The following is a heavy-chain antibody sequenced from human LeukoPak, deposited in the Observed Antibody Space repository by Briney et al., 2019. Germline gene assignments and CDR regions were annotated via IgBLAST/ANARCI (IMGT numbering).Heavy chain of an antibody. V-gene: IGHV3-33*06. Sequence: GGSLRLSCAASGFTFNTHGMHWVRHAPGKGLEWVAAIWFDGSVKHYSDAVKGRFIISRDNSLNTLYLQMNSLRVEDTAIYYCAKDTAIQFLEPAFWGQGTLVTVSS. J-gene: IGHJ4*02. D-gene: IGHD3-3*01. CDR3: AKDTAIQFLEPAF. CDR2: IWFDGSVK. CDR1: GFTFNTHG.